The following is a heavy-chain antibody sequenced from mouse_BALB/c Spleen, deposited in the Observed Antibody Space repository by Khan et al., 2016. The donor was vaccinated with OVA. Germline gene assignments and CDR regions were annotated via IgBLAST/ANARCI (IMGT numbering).Heavy chain of an antibody. V-gene: IGHV3-2*02. CDR3: ASELGRYYAMDY. CDR1: GYSITRDYA. D-gene: IGHD4-1*01. Sequence: EVQLQESGPGLVKPSQSLSLTYTVTGYSITRDYAWNWIRQFPGNKLEWMGYISNSGSTSYNPSLKSRISITRDTSKNQFFLQLNSVTTEDTATYYCASELGRYYAMDYWGQGTSVTVSS. CDR2: ISNSGST. J-gene: IGHJ4*01.